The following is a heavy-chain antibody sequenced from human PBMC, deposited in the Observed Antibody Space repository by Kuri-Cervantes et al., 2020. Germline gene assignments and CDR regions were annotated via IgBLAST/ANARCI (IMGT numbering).Heavy chain of an antibody. J-gene: IGHJ4*02. Sequence: ASVKVSCKASGYTFTGYYMHWVRQAPGQGLEWMGWINPNSGGTNYAQKFQGRVTMTRDTSISTAYMELSRLRSDDTAVYYCAKVESPCSSTSCQPPGYSSSWCPDSWGQGTLVTVSS. CDR2: INPNSGGT. CDR3: AKVESPCSSTSCQPPGYSSSWCPDS. CDR1: GYTFTGYY. D-gene: IGHD6-13*01. V-gene: IGHV1-2*02.